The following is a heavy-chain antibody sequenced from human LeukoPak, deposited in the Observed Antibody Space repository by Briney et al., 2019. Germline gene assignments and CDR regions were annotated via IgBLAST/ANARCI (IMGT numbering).Heavy chain of an antibody. CDR3: ARDRAGTLDY. D-gene: IGHD1-1*01. J-gene: IGHJ4*02. V-gene: IGHV3-13*01. CDR1: GFTFSSYD. Sequence: GGSLRLPCAASGFTFSSYDMHWVRQATGKGLEWVSAIGTAGDTYYPGSVKGRFTISTENAKNSLYLQMNSLRAGDTAVYYCARDRAGTLDYWGQGTLVTVSS. CDR2: IGTAGDT.